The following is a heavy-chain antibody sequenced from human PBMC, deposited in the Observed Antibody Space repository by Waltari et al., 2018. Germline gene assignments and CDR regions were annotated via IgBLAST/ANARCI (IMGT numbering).Heavy chain of an antibody. Sequence: VQLQELGTGLVKPSGTLSLTCDVSGYFICRGLYWGWIRQRPGKGLEWIGNIYHTGLTYYNPSLKSRVTISRDMSKNQFSLKLTSVTAADTAFYYCARVVGSTISGENFDVWGHGTMVTVSS. CDR3: ARVVGSTISGENFDV. D-gene: IGHD1-26*01. CDR2: IYHTGLT. CDR1: GYFICRGLY. J-gene: IGHJ3*01. V-gene: IGHV4-38-2*01.